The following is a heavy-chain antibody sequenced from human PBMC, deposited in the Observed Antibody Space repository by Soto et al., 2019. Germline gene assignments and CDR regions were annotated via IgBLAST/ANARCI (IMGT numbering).Heavy chain of an antibody. CDR2: INHSGST. V-gene: IGHV4-34*01. D-gene: IGHD3-10*01. CDR1: GGSFSGYY. J-gene: IGHJ4*02. Sequence: SETLSLTCAVYGGSFSGYYWSWIRQPPGKGLEWIGEINHSGSTNYNPSLKSRVTISVDTSKNQFSLKLSSVTAADTAVYYCARGRRITMVRGVSFDYWGQGTLVTVSS. CDR3: ARGRRITMVRGVSFDY.